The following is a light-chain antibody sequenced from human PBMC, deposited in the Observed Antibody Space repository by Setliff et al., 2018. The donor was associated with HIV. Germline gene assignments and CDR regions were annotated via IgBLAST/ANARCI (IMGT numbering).Light chain of an antibody. Sequence: QSALTQPASVSGSPGQSITISCTGSSSDVGGYNYVSWYQQHPGKAPKLMIYEVSNRPSGVSNRFSGSKSGNPASLTISGLQAEDEADHYCSSYTSSSTLIVFGTGTKVTVL. J-gene: IGLJ1*01. V-gene: IGLV2-14*01. CDR2: EVS. CDR3: SSYTSSSTLIV. CDR1: SSDVGGYNY.